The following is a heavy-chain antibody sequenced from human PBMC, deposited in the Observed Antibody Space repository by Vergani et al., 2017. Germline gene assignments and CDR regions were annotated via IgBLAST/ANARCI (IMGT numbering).Heavy chain of an antibody. Sequence: EVPLVQSGAEVKKPGESLKISCKGSAYSFTNYWICWVRQMPGKGLEWMGIIHPGDSDTRYSPSFQGQVTITAAKSISTVYLQWSSLKASDTAMYYCARQQYYYESSGYHGNFDYWGQGTLVTVSS. CDR1: AYSFTNYW. CDR2: IHPGDSDT. CDR3: ARQQYYYESSGYHGNFDY. D-gene: IGHD3-22*01. J-gene: IGHJ4*02. V-gene: IGHV5-51*01.